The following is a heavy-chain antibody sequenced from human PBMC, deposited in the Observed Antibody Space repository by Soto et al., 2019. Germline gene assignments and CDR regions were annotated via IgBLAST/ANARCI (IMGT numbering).Heavy chain of an antibody. CDR1: GGTFSSYF. CDR3: ARETPSAAAAYYYYGLDV. CDR2: IIPVFGTG. D-gene: IGHD6-13*01. Sequence: QVQLVQSGAEVKKAGSSVKVSCNVSGGTFSSYFINWVRQAPGQGLEWVGGIIPVFGTGSYAEKFQGRVTITADESTSTAYMELSRLRSDDTAVYYCARETPSAAAAYYYYGLDVWGQGTTVTVPS. J-gene: IGHJ6*02. V-gene: IGHV1-69*01.